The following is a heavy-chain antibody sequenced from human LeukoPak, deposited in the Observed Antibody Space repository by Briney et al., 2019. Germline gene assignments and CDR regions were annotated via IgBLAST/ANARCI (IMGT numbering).Heavy chain of an antibody. CDR3: ARDSKEDDFWSGYYLGSPEYGMDV. CDR1: GLTSSSYW. D-gene: IGHD3-3*01. J-gene: IGHJ6*02. CDR2: IKSDGRST. V-gene: IGHV3-74*01. Sequence: GGSLRLSCAASGLTSSSYWMHWVRPAPGKGLVWVSRIKSDGRSTSYADSVKSWFTISRDNAKNTLYLQVHSLRAEDTAVYYCARDSKEDDFWSGYYLGSPEYGMDVWGQGTTVTVSS.